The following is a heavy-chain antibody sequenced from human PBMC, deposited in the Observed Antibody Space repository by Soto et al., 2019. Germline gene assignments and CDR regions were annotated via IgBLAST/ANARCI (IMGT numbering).Heavy chain of an antibody. V-gene: IGHV3-33*01. J-gene: IGHJ5*02. D-gene: IGHD2-21*02. CDR3: ARGAGDLYNWFDP. Sequence: QVQLVESGGGVVQPGRSLRLSCAASGFTFSSYGMHWVRQAPGKGLEWVAVIWYDGSNKYYADSVKGRFTISRDNSKNTLYLQMNSLRAEDTAVDYCARGAGDLYNWFDPWGQGTLVTVSS. CDR2: IWYDGSNK. CDR1: GFTFSSYG.